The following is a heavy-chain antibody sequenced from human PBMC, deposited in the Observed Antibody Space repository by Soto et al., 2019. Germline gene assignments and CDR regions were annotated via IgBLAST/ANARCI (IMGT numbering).Heavy chain of an antibody. CDR3: ARDSGDYGDYQGPFDY. V-gene: IGHV1-69*08. Sequence: QVQLVQSGAEVKKPGSSVKVSCKASGGTFSSYTISWVRQAPGQGLEWMGRIIPILGIANYAQKFQGRVTITADKSTSTAYMELSSLRSEDTAVYYCARDSGDYGDYQGPFDYWGQGTLVTVSS. CDR1: GGTFSSYT. D-gene: IGHD4-17*01. J-gene: IGHJ4*02. CDR2: IIPILGIA.